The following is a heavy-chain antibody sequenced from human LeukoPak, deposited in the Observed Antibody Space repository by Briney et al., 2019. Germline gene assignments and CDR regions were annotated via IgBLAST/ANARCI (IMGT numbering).Heavy chain of an antibody. J-gene: IGHJ6*02. V-gene: IGHV1-69*04. Sequence: ASVKVSCKASGGTFSSYAISWVRQAPGQGLEWMGRIIPILGIANYGQKFQGRVTITADKSTSTAYMELSSLRSEDTAVYYCASLWLGYCSSTSCSNYGMDVWGQGTTVTVSS. CDR1: GGTFSSYA. D-gene: IGHD2-2*01. CDR3: ASLWLGYCSSTSCSNYGMDV. CDR2: IIPILGIA.